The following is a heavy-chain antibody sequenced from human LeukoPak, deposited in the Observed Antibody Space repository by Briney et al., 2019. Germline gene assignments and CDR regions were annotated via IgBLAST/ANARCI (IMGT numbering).Heavy chain of an antibody. CDR1: GGSISSYY. J-gene: IGHJ5*02. D-gene: IGHD3-10*01. CDR2: IYYSGST. V-gene: IGHV4-59*01. Sequence: SETLSLTCTVSGGSISSYYWSWIRQPPGKGLEWIGYIYYSGSTNYNPSLKSRVTISVDTSKNQFSLKLSSVTAADTAVYYCARVVSGFGSGSYYKKGWFDPWGQGTLVTASS. CDR3: ARVVSGFGSGSYYKKGWFDP.